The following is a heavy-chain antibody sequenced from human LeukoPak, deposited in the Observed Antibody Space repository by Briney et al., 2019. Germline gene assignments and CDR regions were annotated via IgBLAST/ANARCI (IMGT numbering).Heavy chain of an antibody. Sequence: ASVKVSCKASGYTFTSYGISWVRQAPGQGLEWMGWISAYNGNTNYAQKLQGRVTMTTDTSTSTAYMELRSLRSDDTAVYYCARGGYYYDSSGYHLFDYWGQGTLVTVSS. V-gene: IGHV1-18*01. J-gene: IGHJ4*02. CDR2: ISAYNGNT. CDR3: ARGGYYYDSSGYHLFDY. D-gene: IGHD3-22*01. CDR1: GYTFTSYG.